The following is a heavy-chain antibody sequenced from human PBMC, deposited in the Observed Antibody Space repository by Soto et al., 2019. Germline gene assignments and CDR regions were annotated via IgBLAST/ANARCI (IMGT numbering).Heavy chain of an antibody. CDR1: GGSINTFY. CDR3: AREGSYSAYNFAHGIQLWSFDF. V-gene: IGHV4-4*07. CDR2: IFSSGST. J-gene: IGHJ4*02. Sequence: QVRLQESGPGLLKPSETLSLTCTVSGGSINTFYWSWVRQPAGKVLEWIGRIFSSGSTSFNPSLESRVAMSVDTSKNHFSLNLSSVTAADMAVYYGAREGSYSAYNFAHGIQLWSFDFWGQGALVTVSS. D-gene: IGHD5-12*01.